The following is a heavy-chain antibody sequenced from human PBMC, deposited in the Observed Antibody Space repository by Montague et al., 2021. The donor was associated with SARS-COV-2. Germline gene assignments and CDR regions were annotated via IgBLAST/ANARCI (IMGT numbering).Heavy chain of an antibody. CDR1: GGSISGYY. CDR2: IYHSGNT. CDR3: VREYRIELWQTNWYFGL. V-gene: IGHV4-59*01. D-gene: IGHD5-18*01. J-gene: IGHJ2*01. Sequence: SETLSLTCSVSGGSISGYYWSWIRQPPGKGPEWIGYIYHSGNTKYNPSLKSRVSISVDTSKNQFSLRLSSVTAADTAVYYCVREYRIELWQTNWYFGLWGRGTLVTVSS.